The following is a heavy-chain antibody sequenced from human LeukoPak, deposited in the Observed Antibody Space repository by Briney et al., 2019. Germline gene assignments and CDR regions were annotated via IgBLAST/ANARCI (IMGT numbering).Heavy chain of an antibody. J-gene: IGHJ2*01. CDR3: ATRPGELRYFDWDWYFDL. D-gene: IGHD3-9*01. V-gene: IGHV1-24*01. CDR1: GYTLTELS. CDR2: FDPEDGET. Sequence: GASVKVSCKVSGYTLTELSMHWVRQAPRKGLEWMGGFDPEDGETIYAQKFQGRVTMTEDTSTDTAYMELSSLRSEDTAVYYCATRPGELRYFDWDWYFDLWGRGTLVTVSS.